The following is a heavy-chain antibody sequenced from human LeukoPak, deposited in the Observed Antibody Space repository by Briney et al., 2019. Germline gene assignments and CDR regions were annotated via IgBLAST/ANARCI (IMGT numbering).Heavy chain of an antibody. V-gene: IGHV3-23*01. CDR3: AKSPEYSSFFDY. CDR1: GFMFSSFS. J-gene: IGHJ4*02. CDR2: ISAGGST. D-gene: IGHD6-6*01. Sequence: GGSLRLSCAASGFMFSSFSMSWVRHVPGKGLEWVSTISAGGSTYYADSVKGRFTISRDNSKNTLFLQMNSLRAEDTAVYYCAKSPEYSSFFDYWGQGTLVTVPS.